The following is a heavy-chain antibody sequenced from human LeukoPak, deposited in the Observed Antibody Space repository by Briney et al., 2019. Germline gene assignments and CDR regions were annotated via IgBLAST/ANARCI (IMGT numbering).Heavy chain of an antibody. Sequence: KPSETLSLTCAVYGGSFSGYYWSWIRQPPGKGLEWIGEINHSGSTNYNPSLKSRVTISVDTSKNQFSLELSSVTAADTAVYYCARGYNWNYWGQGTLVTVSS. CDR1: GGSFSGYY. D-gene: IGHD1-20*01. J-gene: IGHJ4*02. V-gene: IGHV4-34*01. CDR3: ARGYNWNY. CDR2: INHSGST.